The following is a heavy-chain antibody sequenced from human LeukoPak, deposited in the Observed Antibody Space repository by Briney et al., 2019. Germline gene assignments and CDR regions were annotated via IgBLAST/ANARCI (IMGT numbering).Heavy chain of an antibody. CDR3: AKYRNPDDYGDYVSFSPHAFDI. Sequence: GGSLRLSCAGSGFTFSDYAMNWVRQAPGKGLEWVAFIRYDGNKKYYADSVKGRFTISRDNSKNTLYLQMNSLRVEDTAVYYCAKYRNPDDYGDYVSFSPHAFDIWGQGTMVTVSS. CDR2: IRYDGNKK. V-gene: IGHV3-30*02. D-gene: IGHD4-17*01. CDR1: GFTFSDYA. J-gene: IGHJ3*02.